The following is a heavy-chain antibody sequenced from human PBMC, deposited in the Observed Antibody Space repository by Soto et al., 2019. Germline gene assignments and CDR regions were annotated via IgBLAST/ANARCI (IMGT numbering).Heavy chain of an antibody. V-gene: IGHV3-48*01. Sequence: GGSLRLSCAASGFTFSSYSMNWVRQAPGKGLEWVSYISSSSSTIYYADSVKGRFTISRDNAKNSLYLQMNSLRAEDTAVYYCARDRGYDYSRWFDPWGQGTLVTVSS. J-gene: IGHJ5*02. D-gene: IGHD5-12*01. CDR1: GFTFSSYS. CDR2: ISSSSSTI. CDR3: ARDRGYDYSRWFDP.